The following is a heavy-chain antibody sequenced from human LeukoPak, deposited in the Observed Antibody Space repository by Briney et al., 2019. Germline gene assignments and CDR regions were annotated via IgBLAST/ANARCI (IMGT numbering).Heavy chain of an antibody. J-gene: IGHJ4*02. CDR1: GSTFTSYG. Sequence: ASVTVSCKASGSTFTSYGINWVRQATAQGLEWMGWMNPNSGNTGYAQKFQGRVTMTRNTSISTAYMELSSLRSEDTAVYYCARVRGTSYYDFWSGYPDYWGQGTLVTVSS. D-gene: IGHD3-3*01. CDR3: ARVRGTSYYDFWSGYPDY. CDR2: MNPNSGNT. V-gene: IGHV1-8*01.